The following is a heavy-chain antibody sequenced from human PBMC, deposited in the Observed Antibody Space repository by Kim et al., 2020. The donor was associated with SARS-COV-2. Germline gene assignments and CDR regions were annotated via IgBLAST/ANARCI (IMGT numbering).Heavy chain of an antibody. V-gene: IGHV3-33*01. Sequence: GGSLRLSCAASGFTFSSYGMHWVRQAPGKGLEWVAVIWYDGSNKYYADSVKGRFTISRDNSKNTLYLQMNSLRAEDTAVYYCARDRVLYGSGPDAFDIWGQGTMVTVSS. CDR3: ARDRVLYGSGPDAFDI. J-gene: IGHJ3*02. D-gene: IGHD3-10*01. CDR2: IWYDGSNK. CDR1: GFTFSSYG.